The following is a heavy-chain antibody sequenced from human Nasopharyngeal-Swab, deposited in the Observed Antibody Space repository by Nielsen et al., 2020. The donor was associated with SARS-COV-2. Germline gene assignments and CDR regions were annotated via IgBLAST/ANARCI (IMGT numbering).Heavy chain of an antibody. Sequence: GESLKISCKGSGYSRTSYWIAWVRQMPGKGLEWMGIIYPRDSDTRYSPSFQGQVTISADKSISTAYLQWSSLKASDTAMYYCVRPEGVATSFKYYFQYGMDVWGQGTMVTVPS. CDR1: GYSRTSYW. CDR3: VRPEGVATSFKYYFQYGMDV. J-gene: IGHJ6*02. D-gene: IGHD5-12*01. CDR2: IYPRDSDT. V-gene: IGHV5-51*01.